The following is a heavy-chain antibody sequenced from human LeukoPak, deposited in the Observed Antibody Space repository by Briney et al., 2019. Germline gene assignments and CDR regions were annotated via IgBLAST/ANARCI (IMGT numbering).Heavy chain of an antibody. V-gene: IGHV3-23*01. CDR3: AKDRAPQDY. Sequence: PGGSLRLSCAASGFTFSLYAMNWVRQAPGKGLEWVSAISSSGGSTFYADSVKGRFTISRDNSKNTPYLQMNSLRAEDTAVYYCAKDRAPQDYWGQGTLVTVSS. J-gene: IGHJ4*02. CDR2: ISSSGGST. CDR1: GFTFSLYA.